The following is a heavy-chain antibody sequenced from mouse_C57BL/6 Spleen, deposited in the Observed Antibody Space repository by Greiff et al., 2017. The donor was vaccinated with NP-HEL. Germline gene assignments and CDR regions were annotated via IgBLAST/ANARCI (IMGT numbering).Heavy chain of an antibody. CDR1: GFTFSDYG. D-gene: IGHD1-1*01. CDR3: ARPLYYYGSSSFAY. Sequence: EVMLVESGGGLVKPGGSLKLSCAASGFTFSDYGMHWVRQAPEKGLEWVAYISSGSSTIYYADTVKGRFTISRDNAKNTLFLQMTSLRSEDTAMYYCARPLYYYGSSSFAYWGQGTLVTVSA. CDR2: ISSGSSTI. V-gene: IGHV5-17*01. J-gene: IGHJ3*01.